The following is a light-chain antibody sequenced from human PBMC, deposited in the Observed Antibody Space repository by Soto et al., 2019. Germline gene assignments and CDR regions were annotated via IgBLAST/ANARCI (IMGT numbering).Light chain of an antibody. CDR2: GAS. CDR1: QSVRSSN. V-gene: IGKV3-20*01. J-gene: IGKJ4*01. CDR3: QQYGSSPLT. Sequence: EIVLTQSTGTLSLSPGERATLSCRASQSVRSSNLAWYQQKSGQAPRLLIYGASSRATGIPDRFSGSGSGTDFTLIISRLEPEDFAVYYCQQYGSSPLTFGGGTKVEI.